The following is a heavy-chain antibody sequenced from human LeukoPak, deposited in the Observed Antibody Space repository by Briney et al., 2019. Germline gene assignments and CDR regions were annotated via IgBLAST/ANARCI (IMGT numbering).Heavy chain of an antibody. V-gene: IGHV3-15*01. CDR3: TLRYDYGDSVGDY. J-gene: IGHJ4*02. Sequence: GGSLRLSCAASGFTFSNAWMSWVRQAPGKGLEWVGRIKSKTDGGTTDYAAPVKGRFTISRDDSKNTLYLQMNSLKTEDTAVYYCTLRYDYGDSVGDYWGQGTLVTVSS. CDR1: GFTFSNAW. D-gene: IGHD4-17*01. CDR2: IKSKTDGGTT.